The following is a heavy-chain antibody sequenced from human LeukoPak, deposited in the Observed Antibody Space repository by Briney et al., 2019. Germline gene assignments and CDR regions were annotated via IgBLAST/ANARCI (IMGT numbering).Heavy chain of an antibody. V-gene: IGHV3-7*01. CDR2: IKQDGSEK. J-gene: IGHJ4*02. CDR3: ARAGDSSGYYQDY. D-gene: IGHD3-22*01. CDR1: GFTFSSYW. Sequence: GGSLRLSCAASGFTFSSYWMSWVRQAPGKGLEWVANIKQDGSEKYYVDSVKGRFTISRDNAKNSLYLQMNSLRAEDTAVYYCARAGDSSGYYQDYWGQGTLVTVSS.